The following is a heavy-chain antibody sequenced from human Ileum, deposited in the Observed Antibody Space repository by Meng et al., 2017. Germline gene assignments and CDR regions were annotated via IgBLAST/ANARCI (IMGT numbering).Heavy chain of an antibody. D-gene: IGHD1-14*01. CDR1: GVPSSCAIW. J-gene: IGHJ4*02. CDR3: AKAAAYNLDI. V-gene: IGHV4-4*02. Sequence: QWQEEGPGLVHASGTRALPTAAAGVPSSCAIWWGWLPQPPGKGLEWIGEFFQSGSTNYNPSLKSRVSISVAKSKNHLSLSLSFVTAADTAVYYCAKAAAYNLDIWGQGALVTVSS. CDR2: FFQSGST.